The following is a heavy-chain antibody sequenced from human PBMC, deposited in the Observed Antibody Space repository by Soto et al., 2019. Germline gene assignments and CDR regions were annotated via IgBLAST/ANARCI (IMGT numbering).Heavy chain of an antibody. V-gene: IGHV3-15*07. Sequence: AGSLRLSCGVSGFIFTDAWMNWVRQAPGKGLEWVGRIKSKSDGGTTDYAAPVKGRFTISRDDSENSLFLQMNSLKTEDTGVYYCARLQAAAGDNDLTFDYWGQGTLVTVSS. CDR3: ARLQAAAGDNDLTFDY. CDR2: IKSKSDGGTT. D-gene: IGHD6-13*01. J-gene: IGHJ4*02. CDR1: GFIFTDAW.